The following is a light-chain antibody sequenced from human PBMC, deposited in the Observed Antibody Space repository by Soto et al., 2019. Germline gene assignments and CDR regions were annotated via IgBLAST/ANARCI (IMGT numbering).Light chain of an antibody. CDR3: QLRSNGLGYR. V-gene: IGKV3-11*01. CDR1: QSLSSL. Sequence: EIVLTQSPATLSLSPGERATLSCRASQSLSSLLAWYQQKPGQAPRLLFYGAFNSATGIPARFSGSGSGTDFTLTIISLEPEDFAGYYCQLRSNGLGYRCGQGTK. J-gene: IGKJ2*03. CDR2: GAF.